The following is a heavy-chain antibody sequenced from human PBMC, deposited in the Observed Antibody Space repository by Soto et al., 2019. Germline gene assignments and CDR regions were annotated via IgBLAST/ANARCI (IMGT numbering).Heavy chain of an antibody. J-gene: IGHJ4*02. V-gene: IGHV3-9*01. CDR2: ISWNSGSI. Sequence: GGSLRLSCAASGFTFDDYAMHWVRQAPGKGLEWVSGISWNSGSIGYADSVKGRFTISRDNAKNSLYLQMNSLRAEDTALYYCAKDMGRGYSGYDWDPDFDYWGQGTLVTVSS. CDR3: AKDMGRGYSGYDWDPDFDY. D-gene: IGHD5-12*01. CDR1: GFTFDDYA.